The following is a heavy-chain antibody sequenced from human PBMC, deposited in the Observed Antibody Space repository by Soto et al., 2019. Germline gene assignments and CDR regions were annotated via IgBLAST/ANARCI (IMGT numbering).Heavy chain of an antibody. D-gene: IGHD1-26*01. CDR1: SVSNAW. J-gene: IGHJ4*02. Sequence: SVSNAWMNWVRQAPGKGLEWVGRIKSKTDGGTTDYAAPVKGRFTISRDDSKNTLYLQMNSLKTEDTAVYYCTTDLTPPFGVGATILARDYWGQGTLVTVSS. CDR2: IKSKTDGGTT. V-gene: IGHV3-15*07. CDR3: TTDLTPPFGVGATILARDY.